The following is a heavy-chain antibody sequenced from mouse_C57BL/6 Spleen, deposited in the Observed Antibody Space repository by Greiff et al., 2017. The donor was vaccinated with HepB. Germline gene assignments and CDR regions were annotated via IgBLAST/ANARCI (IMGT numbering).Heavy chain of an antibody. CDR3: ARRGAHYYGFDY. CDR2: INSDGGST. V-gene: IGHV5-2*03. Sequence: EVKLEESGGGLVQPGESLKLSCESNEYEFPSHDMSWVRKTPEKRLELVAAINSDGGSTYYPDTMERRFIISRDNTKKTLYLQMSSLRSEDTALYYCARRGAHYYGFDYWGQGTTLTVSS. J-gene: IGHJ2*01. D-gene: IGHD1-2*01. CDR1: EYEFPSHD.